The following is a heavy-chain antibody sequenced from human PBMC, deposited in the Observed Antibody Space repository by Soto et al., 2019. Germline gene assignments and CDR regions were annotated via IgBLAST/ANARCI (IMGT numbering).Heavy chain of an antibody. CDR3: ARTIFP. CDR1: GDSITSGVHY. D-gene: IGHD3-9*01. J-gene: IGHJ5*02. Sequence: PSETLSLTCTVSGDSITSGVHYWSWIRQLPGKGLEWIGYIFYSGPTYYNPSLKSRVAISVDTSKNQFSLKLSSVTAADTAVYYCARTIFPWGQGTLVTVS. CDR2: IFYSGPT. V-gene: IGHV4-31*03.